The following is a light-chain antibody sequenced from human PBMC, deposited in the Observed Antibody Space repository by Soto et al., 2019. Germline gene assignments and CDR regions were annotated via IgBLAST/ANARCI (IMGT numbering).Light chain of an antibody. Sequence: QSVLTQPPSASGTPGQRVIISCSGSSSNIGTSYVYWYKQFPGTAPKLLIYKNDQRPSGVPDRFSSSKSGPSASLAISGLRSEDEADYYCATWDDSLSAWLFGGGPKLTVL. CDR3: ATWDDSLSAWL. CDR1: SSNIGTSY. V-gene: IGLV1-47*01. CDR2: KND. J-gene: IGLJ3*02.